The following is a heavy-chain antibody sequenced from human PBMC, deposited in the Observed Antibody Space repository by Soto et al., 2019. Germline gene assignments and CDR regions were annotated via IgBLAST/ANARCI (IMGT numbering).Heavy chain of an antibody. Sequence: PGESLKISCKGFGYSFPTYWIGWVRQMPGKGLEWMGIIYPGDSDTRYSPSFQGQVTMSADKPISTAYLQWNSLKATDTAMYYCARNGRSSYGMDVWGQGTTVTVSS. CDR1: GYSFPTYW. CDR3: ARNGRSSYGMDV. V-gene: IGHV5-51*01. CDR2: IYPGDSDT. D-gene: IGHD1-1*01. J-gene: IGHJ6*02.